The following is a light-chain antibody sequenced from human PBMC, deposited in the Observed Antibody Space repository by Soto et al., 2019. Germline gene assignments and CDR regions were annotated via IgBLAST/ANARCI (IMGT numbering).Light chain of an antibody. J-gene: IGKJ4*01. CDR1: PSISSF. CDR2: AAS. Sequence: DIQMTQCPSSLSGFXGDRVTIGCRPRPSISSFVNWYQQTPGRAPKVXXYAASSLQRGAPSRFSGSGSATAFTRTISSLQPEDFATYYCQQSYSTPLTFGGGTKVDI. CDR3: QQSYSTPLT. V-gene: IGKV1-39*01.